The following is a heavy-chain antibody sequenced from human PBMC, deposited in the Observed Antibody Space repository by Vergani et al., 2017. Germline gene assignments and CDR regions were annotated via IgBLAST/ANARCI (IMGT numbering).Heavy chain of an antibody. D-gene: IGHD2-8*02. Sequence: VQLVESGGGLVKPGGSLRLSCDGSGFTFKNNSMTWVRQAPGEGLEWVSSISSSSAYLHYADSVKGRFTISRDNAKKSLFLQMNNLRADDTAVYYCASSVSANGGVDPWGQGTLVTVSS. CDR3: ASSVSANGGVDP. V-gene: IGHV3-21*02. J-gene: IGHJ5*02. CDR2: ISSSSAYL. CDR1: GFTFKNNS.